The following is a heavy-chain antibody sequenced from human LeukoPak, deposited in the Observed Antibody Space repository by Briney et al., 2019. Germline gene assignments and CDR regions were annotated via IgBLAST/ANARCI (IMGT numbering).Heavy chain of an antibody. CDR3: ARHCSSTSCYGRGFDY. CDR2: IKQDGSEK. V-gene: IGHV3-7*01. Sequence: GGSLRLSCAASGCTFSSYWMSWVRQAPGKGLGWVANIKQDGSEKYYVDSVKGRFTISRDNAKNSLYLQMNSLRAEDTAVYYCARHCSSTSCYGRGFDYWGQGTLVTVSS. D-gene: IGHD2-2*01. J-gene: IGHJ4*02. CDR1: GCTFSSYW.